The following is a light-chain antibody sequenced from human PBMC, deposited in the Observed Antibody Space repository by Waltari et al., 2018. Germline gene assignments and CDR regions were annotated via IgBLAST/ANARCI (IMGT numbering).Light chain of an antibody. V-gene: IGKV2-30*02. CDR3: MQSTHWPPWT. CDR1: ERLVHTDGNIY. J-gene: IGKJ1*01. CDR2: MVS. Sequence: CRSGERLVHTDGNIYLHWFQQRPGQSPRRLIYMVSQRDSGVPDRFSGSGSGTDFTLKISRVEAEDVGIYYCMQSTHWPPWTFGQGTKVEIK.